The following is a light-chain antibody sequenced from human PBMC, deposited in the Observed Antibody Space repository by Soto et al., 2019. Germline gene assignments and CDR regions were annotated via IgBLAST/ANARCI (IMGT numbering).Light chain of an antibody. V-gene: IGLV1-40*01. CDR3: QSHDSTLSARYV. Sequence: QSVLTQPPSVSGAPGQRVTISCTGSSSNIGAGYDVHWYQRRPGTASKLLIFGNINRPSGVPDRFSGSKSGTSASLAITGLQAEDEGDNYCQSHDSTLSARYVFGTGTNVTVL. J-gene: IGLJ1*01. CDR1: SSNIGAGYD. CDR2: GNI.